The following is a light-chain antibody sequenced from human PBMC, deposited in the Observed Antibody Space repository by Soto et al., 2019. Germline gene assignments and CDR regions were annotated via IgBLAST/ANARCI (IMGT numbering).Light chain of an antibody. J-gene: IGLJ1*01. Sequence: QSVLTQAASVSGSPGQSITISCTGTSSDVGGYNYVSWYQQFPGKVPKLLIYNVSNRPSGVSNRFSGSKSGNPASLTISGLQAEDEADYFCTSSTSGSLYVFGTGTKVTVL. CDR1: SSDVGGYNY. CDR3: TSSTSGSLYV. V-gene: IGLV2-14*01. CDR2: NVS.